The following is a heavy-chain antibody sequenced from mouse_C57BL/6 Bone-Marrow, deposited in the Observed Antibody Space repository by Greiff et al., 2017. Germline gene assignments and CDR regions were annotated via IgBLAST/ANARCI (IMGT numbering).Heavy chain of an antibody. J-gene: IGHJ1*01. Sequence: EVQLQESGGDLVKPGGSLKLSCAASGFTFSTYGMSWVRQTPDKRLEWVATISSGGSYTYYPDSVEGRFTISRDNAKNTLYLQMSSLKSEDTAMYYCTRRDGYNWYFDVWGAGTTVTVSS. D-gene: IGHD2-3*01. CDR1: GFTFSTYG. CDR2: ISSGGSYT. V-gene: IGHV5-6*01. CDR3: TRRDGYNWYFDV.